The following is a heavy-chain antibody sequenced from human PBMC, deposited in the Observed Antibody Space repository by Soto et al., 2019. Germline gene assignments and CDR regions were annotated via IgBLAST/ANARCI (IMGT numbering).Heavy chain of an antibody. D-gene: IGHD3-10*01. V-gene: IGHV1-2*04. Sequence: ASVKVSCKASGYTFTGYYMHLVRQAPGQGLEWMGWINPNSGGTNYAQKFQGWVTMTRDTSISTAYMELSRLGSDDTAVYYCARDRGTLGYYYYYGMDVWGQGTTVTVSS. CDR1: GYTFTGYY. CDR3: ARDRGTLGYYYYYGMDV. CDR2: INPNSGGT. J-gene: IGHJ6*02.